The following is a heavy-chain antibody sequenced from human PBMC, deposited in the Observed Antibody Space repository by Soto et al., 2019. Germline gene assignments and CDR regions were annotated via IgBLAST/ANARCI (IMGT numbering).Heavy chain of an antibody. CDR1: GYTFTSYG. CDR2: ISAYNGNT. V-gene: IGHV1-18*04. Sequence: ASVKVSCKASGYTFTSYGISWVRQAPGQGLEWMGWISAYNGNTNYAQKLQGRVTMTTDTSTSTAYMELRSLRSDDTAVYYCAREDIVVVPAALGGSYYYGMDVWGQGTTVTVSS. J-gene: IGHJ6*02. D-gene: IGHD2-2*01. CDR3: AREDIVVVPAALGGSYYYGMDV.